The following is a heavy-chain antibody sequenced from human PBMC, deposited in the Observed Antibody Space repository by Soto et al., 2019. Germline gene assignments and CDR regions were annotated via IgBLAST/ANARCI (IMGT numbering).Heavy chain of an antibody. J-gene: IGHJ4*02. CDR2: ISYDGSNK. CDR3: ANAERLRWVLIDY. D-gene: IGHD3-3*01. CDR1: GFTFSSYG. Sequence: QVQLVESGGGVVQPGRSLRLSCAASGFTFSSYGMHWVRQAPGKGLEWVAVISYDGSNKYYADSVKGRFTISRDNSKNTLYLQMNSLRAEDTAVYYCANAERLRWVLIDYWGQGTLVTVSS. V-gene: IGHV3-30*18.